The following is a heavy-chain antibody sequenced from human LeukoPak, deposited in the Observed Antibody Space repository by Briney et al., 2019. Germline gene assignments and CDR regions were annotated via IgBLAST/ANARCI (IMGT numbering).Heavy chain of an antibody. CDR2: ISSSSSYI. CDR3: ARVVRHSSSSPPDY. J-gene: IGHJ4*02. D-gene: IGHD6-6*01. Sequence: PGGSLRLSCAASGFTFSSYSMNRVRQAPGKGLEWVSSISSSSSYIYYADSVKGRFTISRDNAKNSLYLQMNSLRAEDTAVYYCARVVRHSSSSPPDYWGQGTLVTVSS. V-gene: IGHV3-21*01. CDR1: GFTFSSYS.